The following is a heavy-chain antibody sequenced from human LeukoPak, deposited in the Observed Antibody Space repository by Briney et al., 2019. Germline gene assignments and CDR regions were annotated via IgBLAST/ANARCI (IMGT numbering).Heavy chain of an antibody. CDR1: GLTVSSNY. Sequence: GGSLRLSCAASGLTVSSNYMTWVRQAPGKGLEWVSVIDRGGSTFYADFVKGRFTIYRDNSKNTLYLQMNSLRAEDTAVYYCARVSLFPGAFDIWGQRTMVTVSS. CDR3: ARVSLFPGAFDI. V-gene: IGHV3-53*01. CDR2: IDRGGST. D-gene: IGHD3-10*01. J-gene: IGHJ3*02.